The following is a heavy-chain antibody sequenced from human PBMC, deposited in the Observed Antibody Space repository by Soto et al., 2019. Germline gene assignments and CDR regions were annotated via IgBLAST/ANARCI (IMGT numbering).Heavy chain of an antibody. V-gene: IGHV4-30-2*01. CDR3: AREGRGRLDDILTGYYTGRLYYGMDV. CDR1: GGSISSGGYP. Sequence: SETLSLTCAVSGGSISSGGYPWSWIRQPPGKGLEWIGYIYHSGSTYYNPSLKSRVTISVDRSKNQFSLKLSSVTAADTAVYYCAREGRGRLDDILTGYYTGRLYYGMDVWGQGTTVTVSS. D-gene: IGHD3-9*01. CDR2: IYHSGST. J-gene: IGHJ6*02.